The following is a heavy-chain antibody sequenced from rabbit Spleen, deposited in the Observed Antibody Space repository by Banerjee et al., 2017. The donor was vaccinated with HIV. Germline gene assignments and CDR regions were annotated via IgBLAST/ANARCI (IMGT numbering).Heavy chain of an antibody. V-gene: IGHV1S7*01. Sequence: HLEESGGGLVTLGGSLKLSCKVSGNDFSTYGIRWVRQAQGKGLEWIGYIYPDYGTIDYANWVNGRFPISLDNAQNTVFLRMTSLTAADTVSYFCARDVAVVIGLNFGLWGQGTLVTVS. CDR3: ARDVAVVIGLNFGL. J-gene: IGHJ4*01. CDR2: IYPDYGTI. D-gene: IGHD1-1*01. CDR1: GNDFSTYG.